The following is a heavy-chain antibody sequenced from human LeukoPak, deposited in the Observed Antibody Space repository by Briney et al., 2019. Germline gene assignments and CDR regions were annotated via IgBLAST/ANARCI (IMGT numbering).Heavy chain of an antibody. CDR1: GFTFGSYG. D-gene: IGHD1-26*01. J-gene: IGHJ5*02. V-gene: IGHV3-21*01. Sequence: GGSLRLSCAASGFTFGSYGMNWVRQAPGKGLEWVSSISTSSKYIYYADSVKGRFTISRDNAKNSLYLQMNSLRAEDTAVYYCARGGVVGAAFDPWGQGTLVTVSS. CDR2: ISTSSKYI. CDR3: ARGGVVGAAFDP.